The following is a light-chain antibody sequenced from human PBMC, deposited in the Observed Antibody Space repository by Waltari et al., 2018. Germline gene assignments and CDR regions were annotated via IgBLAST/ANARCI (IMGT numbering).Light chain of an antibody. CDR2: KAS. J-gene: IGKJ1*01. CDR3: QQYKSFPWT. V-gene: IGKV1-5*03. Sequence: DILMTQSPSTLSASVDDRVTITCRASQSIITWLAWYQQRPGKAPKVLTYKASSLASGVPSRFSGSGSGTEFSLTISSLQPDDSATYYCQQYKSFPWTFGQGTKVEIK. CDR1: QSIITW.